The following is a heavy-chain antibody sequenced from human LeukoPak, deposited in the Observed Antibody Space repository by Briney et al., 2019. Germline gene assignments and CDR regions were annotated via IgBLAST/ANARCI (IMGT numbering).Heavy chain of an antibody. CDR1: GDSISTAY. V-gene: IGHV4-59*08. Sequence: SETLSLTCSVSGDSISTAYWSWIRQSPEKGLGWIGYIYKIGNTDYNPSLKSRVTISLDTSKNQLSLSLKSVTAADTAVYYCAGRGQRYFRDWGQGTLVTVSS. J-gene: IGHJ1*01. D-gene: IGHD3-9*01. CDR2: IYKIGNT. CDR3: AGRGQRYFRD.